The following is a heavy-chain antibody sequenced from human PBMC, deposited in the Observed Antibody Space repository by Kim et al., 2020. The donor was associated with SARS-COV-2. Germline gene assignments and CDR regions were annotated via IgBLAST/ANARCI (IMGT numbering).Heavy chain of an antibody. V-gene: IGHV3-30*18. CDR3: AKDFSSSTSSYGMDV. CDR1: GFTFSSYG. Sequence: GGSLRLSCAASGFTFSSYGMHWVRQAPGKGLEWVAVISYDGSNKYYADSVKGRFTISRDNSKNTLYLQMNSLRAEDTAVYYCAKDFSSSTSSYGMDVWGQGTTVTVSS. J-gene: IGHJ6*02. CDR2: ISYDGSNK. D-gene: IGHD2-2*01.